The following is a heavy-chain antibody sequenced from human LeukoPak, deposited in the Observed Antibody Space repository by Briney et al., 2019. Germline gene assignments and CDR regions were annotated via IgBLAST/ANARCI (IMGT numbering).Heavy chain of an antibody. V-gene: IGHV3-30-3*01. CDR2: ISYDGSNK. J-gene: IGHJ4*02. CDR1: GFTFSSYA. CDR3: AREVRYGDFFDY. D-gene: IGHD4-17*01. Sequence: GGSLRLSCAASGFTFSSYAMHWVRQAPGKGLEWVAVISYDGSNKYYADSVKGRFTTSRDNSKNTLYLQMNSLRAEDTAVYYCAREVRYGDFFDYWGQGTLVTVSS.